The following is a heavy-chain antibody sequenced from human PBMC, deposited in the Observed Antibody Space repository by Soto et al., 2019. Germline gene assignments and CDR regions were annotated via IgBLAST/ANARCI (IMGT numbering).Heavy chain of an antibody. J-gene: IGHJ6*02. D-gene: IGHD3-22*01. Sequence: PGGSLRLSCAVSGFTFSSYAMHWVRQAPGKGLEWVAVIWYDGSNKYYADSVKGRFTISRDNSKNTLYLQMNSLRAEDTAVYYCAKAHLFTYYYDSRSHLVGMDVWGQGTTVTVSS. CDR2: IWYDGSNK. CDR1: GFTFSSYA. CDR3: AKAHLFTYYYDSRSHLVGMDV. V-gene: IGHV3-30*02.